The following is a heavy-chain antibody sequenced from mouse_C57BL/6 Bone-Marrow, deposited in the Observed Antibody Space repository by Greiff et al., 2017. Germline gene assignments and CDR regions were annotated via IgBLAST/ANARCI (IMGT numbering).Heavy chain of an antibody. CDR3: ARDLSNSDYFDD. CDR2: ISYDGSN. D-gene: IGHD2-5*01. J-gene: IGHJ2*01. V-gene: IGHV3-6*01. Sequence: EVKLQESGPGLVKPSQSLSLTCSVTGYSITSGYYWNWIRQFPGNKLEWMGYISYDGSNNYNPSLKNRISITRDTSKNQFFLKLNSVTTEDTATYYCARDLSNSDYFDDWGQGTTLTVSS. CDR1: GYSITSGYY.